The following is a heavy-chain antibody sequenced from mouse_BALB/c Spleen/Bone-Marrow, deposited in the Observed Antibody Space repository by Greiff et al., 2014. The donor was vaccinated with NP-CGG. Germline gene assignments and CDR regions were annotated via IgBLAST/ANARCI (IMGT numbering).Heavy chain of an antibody. Sequence: QVQLKGAGAELVGPGASVKISFKASGYPFTNYWLGWVKQRPGHGLWGVWDILPGGGYTNYNEKFKGKATLTADTSSSIAYMQLSSLTSEDSAVYFCARRGTGVDYWGQGTTLTVSS. D-gene: IGHD4-1*01. J-gene: IGHJ2*01. V-gene: IGHV1-63*02. CDR2: ILPGGGYT. CDR3: ARRGTGVDY. CDR1: GYPFTNYW.